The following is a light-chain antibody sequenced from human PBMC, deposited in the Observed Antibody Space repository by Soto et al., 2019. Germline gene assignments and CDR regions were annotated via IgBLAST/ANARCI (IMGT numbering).Light chain of an antibody. V-gene: IGLV2-14*01. CDR1: SSDVGGYNY. J-gene: IGLJ3*02. CDR3: CSHVGRSTLL. Sequence: QSALAQPASVSGSPGQSVIISCTGSSSDVGGYNYVSWYQQHPGKAPKLIIYEVRNRPSGISNRFSGSKSGNTASLTISGLQAEDEADYYCCSHVGRSTLLFGGGTKLTVL. CDR2: EVR.